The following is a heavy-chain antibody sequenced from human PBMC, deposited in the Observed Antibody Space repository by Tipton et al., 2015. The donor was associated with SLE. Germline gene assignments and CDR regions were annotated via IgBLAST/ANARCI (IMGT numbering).Heavy chain of an antibody. V-gene: IGHV4-61*02. J-gene: IGHJ4*02. CDR1: GGSITTGSYY. Sequence: TLSLICTASGGSITTGSYYWSWIRQPAGKGLEWIGRLYTTGSTYYNPSLKSRLTLSLDTSKNQFSLRVRSVTAADTAVYYCARGGGSYYDYWGQGTLVTVSS. D-gene: IGHD1-26*01. CDR2: LYTTGST. CDR3: ARGGGSYYDY.